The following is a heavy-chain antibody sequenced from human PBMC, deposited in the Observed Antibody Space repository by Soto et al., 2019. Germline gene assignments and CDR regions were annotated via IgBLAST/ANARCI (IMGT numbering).Heavy chain of an antibody. CDR1: GFTFSSYA. J-gene: IGHJ4*01. V-gene: IGHV3-23*01. D-gene: IGHD3-22*01. CDR2: IRGSGSST. CDR3: AKGNLPYYYDSSGYYSDY. Sequence: HPGGSLRLSCAASGFTFSSYAMSGVRQATGKGLEWVSVIRGSGSSTYYADSVKGRFTISRDNSKNTLDLQMNSLRVEDTAVYYCAKGNLPYYYDSSGYYSDYWGQGTLVTVSS.